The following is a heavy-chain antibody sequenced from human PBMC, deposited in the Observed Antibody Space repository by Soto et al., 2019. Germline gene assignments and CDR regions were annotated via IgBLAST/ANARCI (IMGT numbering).Heavy chain of an antibody. Sequence: ASVKVSCKASGYTFTSYAMHLVRQAPGQRLEWMGWINAGNGNTKYSQKFQGRVTITRDTSASTAYMELSSLRSEDTAVYYCARGSWFNRDFDYWGQGTLVTVSS. D-gene: IGHD6-13*01. J-gene: IGHJ4*02. CDR3: ARGSWFNRDFDY. V-gene: IGHV1-3*01. CDR2: INAGNGNT. CDR1: GYTFTSYA.